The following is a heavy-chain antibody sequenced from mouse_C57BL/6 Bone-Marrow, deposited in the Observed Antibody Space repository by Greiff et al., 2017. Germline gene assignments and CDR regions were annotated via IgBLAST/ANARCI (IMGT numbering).Heavy chain of an antibody. CDR1: GYTFTSYW. D-gene: IGHD1-1*01. J-gene: IGHJ4*01. CDR2: IDPSASYP. CDR3: AGVFISTVVDYAMDY. V-gene: IGHV1-59*01. Sequence: QVQLQQPGAELVRPGTSVTLSCKASGYTFTSYWMHWVKQRPGQGLEWIGVIDPSASYPNYTQKFKGKATLTVDTSSSTAYTQLSSLTSADSAVYYGAGVFISTVVDYAMDYWGQGTAVTVSS.